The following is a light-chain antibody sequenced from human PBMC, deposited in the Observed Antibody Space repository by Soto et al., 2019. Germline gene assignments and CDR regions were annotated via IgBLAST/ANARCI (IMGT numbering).Light chain of an antibody. Sequence: DIVMTQSPDSLAVSLGERATINCKSSQSVLYSSNNKNYLAWYQQKPGQPPKLLIYWASTRESGVPDRFSGSGSGTDFTLTISSLQAEDVAVYYCQLYYSTPHTFGGGTKVEIK. V-gene: IGKV4-1*01. CDR1: QSVLYSSNNKNY. J-gene: IGKJ4*01. CDR2: WAS. CDR3: QLYYSTPHT.